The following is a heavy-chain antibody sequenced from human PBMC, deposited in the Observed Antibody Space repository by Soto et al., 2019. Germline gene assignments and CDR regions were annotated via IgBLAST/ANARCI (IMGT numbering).Heavy chain of an antibody. CDR1: GGSMSSYY. J-gene: IGHJ6*02. D-gene: IGHD1-26*01. Sequence: SETLSLTCTVSGGSMSSYYWNWVRQPAGRGLEWIGRIYARGDTNYNPSLKSRVTMFVDRSKNEFSLRLTSVTAADTAVYYCAGIGEEVYYGMDVWGQGTTVTVSS. CDR3: AGIGEEVYYGMDV. CDR2: IYARGDT. V-gene: IGHV4-4*07.